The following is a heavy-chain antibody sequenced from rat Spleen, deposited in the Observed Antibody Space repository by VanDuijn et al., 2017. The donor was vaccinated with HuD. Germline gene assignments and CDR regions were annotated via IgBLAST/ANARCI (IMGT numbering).Heavy chain of an antibody. CDR3: ATGRDYDGYLFPY. V-gene: IGHV5-19*01. CDR1: GFTFSNYG. J-gene: IGHJ3*01. Sequence: EVQLVESGGGLVQPGRSLKLSCAASGFTFSNYGMHWIRQAPTKGLEWVASISPSGGSTYYRDSVKGRFTISRDNGKNTLYLQMDSLRAEDTATYYCATGRDYDGYLFPYWGQGTLVTVSS. CDR2: ISPSGGST. D-gene: IGHD1-12*03.